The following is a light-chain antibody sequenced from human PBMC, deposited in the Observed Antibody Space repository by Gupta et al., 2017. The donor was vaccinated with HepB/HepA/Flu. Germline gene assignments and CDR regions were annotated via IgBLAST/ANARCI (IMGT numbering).Light chain of an antibody. CDR3: CSNAGSRSV. V-gene: IGLV2-11*01. J-gene: IGLJ1*01. CDR1: SSDVGGYNY. CDR2: DVA. Sequence: QSALTQPRSVSGSPRQSVTISCTGTSSDVGGYNYVSWYQQHRGKAPKVMIDDVATRPSGVTDRFSGSTSGNTASLTISGLQTEDEADYYCCSNAGSRSVFGTGTKVTVL.